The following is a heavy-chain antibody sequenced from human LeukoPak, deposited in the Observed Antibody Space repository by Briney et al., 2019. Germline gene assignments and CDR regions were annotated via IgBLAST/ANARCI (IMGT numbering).Heavy chain of an antibody. CDR1: GFTVSSNY. CDR2: IYSGGST. J-gene: IGHJ4*02. V-gene: IGHV3-66*02. D-gene: IGHD2-2*01. Sequence: PGGSLRLSCAASGFTVSSNYMSWVRQAPGKGLEWVSVIYSGGSTYYADSVKGRFTISRDNSKNTLYLQMNSLRAEDTAVYYCARDSPRLRNVVVPAAIPPAYWGQGTLVTVSS. CDR3: ARDSPRLRNVVVPAAIPPAY.